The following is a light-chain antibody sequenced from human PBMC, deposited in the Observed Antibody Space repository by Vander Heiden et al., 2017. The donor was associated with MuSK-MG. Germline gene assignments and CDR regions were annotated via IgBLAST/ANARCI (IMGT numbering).Light chain of an antibody. CDR1: QGITSY. CDR3: QQVNTFPRT. V-gene: IGKV1-9*01. J-gene: IGKJ1*01. CDR2: SAS. Sequence: DIQLTQSPAFLSASVGDRVTITCRASQGITSYLAWYQQKPGKAPKLLIYSASTLQSGVPSRFSGSGPGTEFTLTIASLQPEDFATYYCQQVNTFPRTFGQGTKVESK.